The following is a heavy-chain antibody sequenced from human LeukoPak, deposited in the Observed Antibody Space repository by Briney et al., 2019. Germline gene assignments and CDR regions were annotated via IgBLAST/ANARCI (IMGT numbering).Heavy chain of an antibody. Sequence: PGGSLRLSCAASGFTFSSYAMHWVRQAPGKGLEWVAVISYDGSNKYYADSVKGRFTISRDNSKNTLYLQMNSLRAEDTAVYYCARENYDSGGYYRTDFDYWGQGTLVTVSS. CDR3: ARENYDSGGYYRTDFDY. CDR2: ISYDGSNK. CDR1: GFTFSSYA. V-gene: IGHV3-30-3*01. J-gene: IGHJ4*02. D-gene: IGHD3-22*01.